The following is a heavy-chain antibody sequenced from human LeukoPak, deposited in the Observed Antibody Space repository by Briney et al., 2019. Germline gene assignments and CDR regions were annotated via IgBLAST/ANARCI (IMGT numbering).Heavy chain of an antibody. CDR3: ARDTITMVQGVWAFDI. D-gene: IGHD3-10*01. J-gene: IGHJ3*02. V-gene: IGHV4-4*07. CDR2: IYTSGST. Sequence: PSETLSLTCTVSGGSISSYYWGWIRQPAGKGLEWIGRIYTSGSTNYNPSLKSRVTMSVDTSKNQFSLKLSPVTAADTAVYYCARDTITMVQGVWAFDIWGQGTMVTVSS. CDR1: GGSISSYY.